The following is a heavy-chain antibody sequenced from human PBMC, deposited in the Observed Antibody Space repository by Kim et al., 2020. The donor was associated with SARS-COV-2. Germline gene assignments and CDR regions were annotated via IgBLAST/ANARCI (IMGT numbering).Heavy chain of an antibody. CDR1: GFTFSNYA. J-gene: IGHJ4*02. Sequence: GGSLRLSCAASGFTFSNYAMSWVRQAPGKGLEWVSTISGSDGSTYYADSVRGRFTISRDNSKNTLYLQMNSLRDEDTAIYYCAKKFHYGSGSYLYYFDYWGQGTLVTVSS. CDR2: ISGSDGST. CDR3: AKKFHYGSGSYLYYFDY. V-gene: IGHV3-23*01. D-gene: IGHD3-10*01.